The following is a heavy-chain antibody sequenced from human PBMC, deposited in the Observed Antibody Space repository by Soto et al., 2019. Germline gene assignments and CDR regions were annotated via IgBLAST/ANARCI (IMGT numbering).Heavy chain of an antibody. Sequence: PSETLSLTCTVSGGSISSYYWSWIRQPPGKGLEWIGYIYYSGSTNYNPSLKSRVTISVDTSKNQFSLKLSSVTAADTAVYYCARGLSRDIVVVPAALRVWFDPWGQGTPVTVSS. J-gene: IGHJ5*02. V-gene: IGHV4-59*01. CDR3: ARGLSRDIVVVPAALRVWFDP. CDR2: IYYSGST. D-gene: IGHD2-2*01. CDR1: GGSISSYY.